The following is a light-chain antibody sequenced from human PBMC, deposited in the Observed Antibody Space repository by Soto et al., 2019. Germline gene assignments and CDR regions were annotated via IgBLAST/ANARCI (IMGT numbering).Light chain of an antibody. V-gene: IGKV3-20*01. Sequence: TVLTQSPATLSLSPGERATLSCRASQSVSGSYLAWYQQKPGQAPRLLIYGASSRATGIPDRFSGSGSGTDFTLTISRLEPEDFAVYYCQQYGSSSTFGQGTKVDNK. CDR2: GAS. CDR3: QQYGSSST. CDR1: QSVSGSY. J-gene: IGKJ1*01.